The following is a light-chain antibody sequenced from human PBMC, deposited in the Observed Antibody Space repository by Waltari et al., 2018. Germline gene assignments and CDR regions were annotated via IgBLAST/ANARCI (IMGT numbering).Light chain of an antibody. CDR2: DVS. CDR1: SNDVGCYNS. V-gene: IGLV2-14*01. CDR3: SSQSSHDVVL. J-gene: IGLJ2*01. Sequence: QSALTQPASVSGSPGQSVTIFCAGTSNDVGCYNSVSWDQEHPGQAPRVIIYDVSDRPSGVSDRFSGSKSGNTASLTISGLEAEDEADYYRSSQSSHDVVLFGGGTKLTVL.